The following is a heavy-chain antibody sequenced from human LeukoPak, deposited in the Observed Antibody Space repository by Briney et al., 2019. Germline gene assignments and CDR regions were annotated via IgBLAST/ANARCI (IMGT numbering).Heavy chain of an antibody. J-gene: IGHJ4*02. D-gene: IGHD2-15*01. Sequence: SGPTLVKPTQTLTLTCTFSGFSLSTSGVGVGWIRQPPGKALEWLAIIYWNDDKRYTSSMNSRLAIAKDTSKNQVVLTMTNMDPVDTATYYCVHRVLGGQDAPHIDYCGQGALVTVSS. CDR1: GFSLSTSGVG. CDR3: VHRVLGGQDAPHIDY. CDR2: IYWNDDK. V-gene: IGHV2-5*01.